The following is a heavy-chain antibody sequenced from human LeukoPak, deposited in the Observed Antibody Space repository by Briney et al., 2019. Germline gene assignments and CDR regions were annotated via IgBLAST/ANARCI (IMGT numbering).Heavy chain of an antibody. Sequence: PSETLSLTCTISGGSISSSSYYWGWIRQPPGKGLEWIGSIYYSGSTYYNPSLKSRVTISVDTSKNQFSLKLSSVTAADTAVYYCASMEGYNFFHDYWGQGTLVTVSS. D-gene: IGHD5-24*01. CDR1: GGSISSSSYY. CDR3: ASMEGYNFFHDY. V-gene: IGHV4-39*07. J-gene: IGHJ4*02. CDR2: IYYSGST.